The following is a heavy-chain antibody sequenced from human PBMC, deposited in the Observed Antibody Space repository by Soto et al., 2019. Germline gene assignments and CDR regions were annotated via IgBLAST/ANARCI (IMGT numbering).Heavy chain of an antibody. CDR2: IYHSGST. CDR1: GGSISSGGYS. D-gene: IGHD5-12*01. CDR3: ARDRGGYSGYGEGWG. Sequence: QLQLQESGSGLVKPSQTLSLTCAVSGGSISSGGYSWSWIRQPPGKGLEWIGYIYHSGSTYYNPSLKSRVTLSVDRSKNQFSLKRSSVTAAGTAVYYCARDRGGYSGYGEGWGWGQGTLVTVSS. J-gene: IGHJ4*02. V-gene: IGHV4-30-2*01.